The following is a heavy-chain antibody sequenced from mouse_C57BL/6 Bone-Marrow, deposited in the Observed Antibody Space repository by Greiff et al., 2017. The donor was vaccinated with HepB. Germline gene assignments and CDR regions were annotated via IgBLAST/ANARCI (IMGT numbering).Heavy chain of an antibody. CDR2: IYPGDGDT. Sequence: VKLMESGPELVKPGASVKISCKASGYAFSSSWMNWVKQRPGKGLEWIGRIYPGDGDTNYNGKFKGKATLTADKSSSTAYMQLSSLTSEDSAVYFCARGRDGSSLFAYWGQGTLVTVSA. CDR3: ARGRDGSSLFAY. CDR1: GYAFSSSW. D-gene: IGHD1-1*01. J-gene: IGHJ3*01. V-gene: IGHV1-82*01.